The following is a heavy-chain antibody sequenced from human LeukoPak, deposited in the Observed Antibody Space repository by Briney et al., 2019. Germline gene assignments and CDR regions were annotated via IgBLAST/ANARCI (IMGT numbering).Heavy chain of an antibody. V-gene: IGHV1-2*02. D-gene: IGHD3-16*02. Sequence: ASVKVSCKASGGTFSSYAISWVRQAPGQGLEWMGWINPNNGGTNYAQKFQGRVTMTRDTSISTAYMELSSLTSDDTAVYYCARDHMITFGGVIANWFDPWGQGTLVTVSS. CDR1: GGTFSSYA. J-gene: IGHJ5*02. CDR2: INPNNGGT. CDR3: ARDHMITFGGVIANWFDP.